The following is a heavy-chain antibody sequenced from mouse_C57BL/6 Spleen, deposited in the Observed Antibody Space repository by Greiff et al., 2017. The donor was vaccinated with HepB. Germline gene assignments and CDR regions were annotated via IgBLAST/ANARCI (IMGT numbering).Heavy chain of an antibody. Sequence: QVHVKQSGAELMKPGASVKLSCKATGYTFTGYWIEWVKQRPGHGLEWIGEILPGSGSTNYNEKFKGKATFTADTSSNTAYMKLSSLTTEDSAIYYWARGDFITTAVAKYFDVWGTGTTVTVSS. CDR1: GYTFTGYW. D-gene: IGHD1-1*01. CDR2: ILPGSGST. V-gene: IGHV1-9*01. CDR3: ARGDFITTAVAKYFDV. J-gene: IGHJ1*03.